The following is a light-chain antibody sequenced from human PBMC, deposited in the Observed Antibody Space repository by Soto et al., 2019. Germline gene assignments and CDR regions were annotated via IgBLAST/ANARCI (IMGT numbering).Light chain of an antibody. CDR3: QQRANWPAT. J-gene: IGKJ5*01. V-gene: IGKV3-11*01. Sequence: ESVLAQSPATLSLSPGERVTLTCRASQSVRSYLAWYQQKPGQAPRLLIYDASNRATGIPARFSRSGSGTDFTLTISSLEPEDFAVYYCQQRANWPATFGQGKRLEIK. CDR1: QSVRSY. CDR2: DAS.